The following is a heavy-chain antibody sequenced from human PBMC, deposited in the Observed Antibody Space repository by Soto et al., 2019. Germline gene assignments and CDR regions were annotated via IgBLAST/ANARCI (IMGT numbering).Heavy chain of an antibody. D-gene: IGHD5-12*01. J-gene: IGHJ6*02. CDR1: GFTFSDYY. V-gene: IGHV3-11*01. Sequence: GGSLRLSCAASGFTFSDYYMSWIRQAPGKGLEWVSYISSSGSTIYYADSVKGRFTISRDNAKNSLYLQMNSLRAEDTAVYYCARDREIYGGYVSYYGMDVWGQGTTVTVSS. CDR2: ISSSGSTI. CDR3: ARDREIYGGYVSYYGMDV.